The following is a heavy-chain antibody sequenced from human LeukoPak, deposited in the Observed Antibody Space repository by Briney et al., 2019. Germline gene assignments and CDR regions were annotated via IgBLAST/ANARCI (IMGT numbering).Heavy chain of an antibody. Sequence: GGSLRLSCAASGFTFSTYAMSWVRQAPGRGLEWVSGISSSGSNTYYADSVRGRFTISRDNSKNTLYLQMSSLRAEDTAVYYCAKPTLYSGSPGRPFDYWGRGTLVTVSP. D-gene: IGHD1-26*01. V-gene: IGHV3-23*01. CDR2: ISSSGSNT. J-gene: IGHJ4*02. CDR3: AKPTLYSGSPGRPFDY. CDR1: GFTFSTYA.